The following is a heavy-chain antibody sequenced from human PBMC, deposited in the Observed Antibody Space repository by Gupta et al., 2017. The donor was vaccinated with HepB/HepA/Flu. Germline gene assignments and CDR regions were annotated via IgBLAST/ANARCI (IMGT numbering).Heavy chain of an antibody. Sequence: QVQLQQWGAGLLKPSETLSLTCAVYGGSFSGYYWSWIRQPPGKGLEWIGEINHSGSTNYNPSLKSRVTISVDTSKNQFSLKLSSVTAADTAVYYCASTTLHYYDSSGYQDYWGQGTLVTVSS. CDR3: ASTTLHYYDSSGYQDY. D-gene: IGHD3-22*01. J-gene: IGHJ4*02. CDR2: INHSGST. V-gene: IGHV4-34*01. CDR1: GGSFSGYY.